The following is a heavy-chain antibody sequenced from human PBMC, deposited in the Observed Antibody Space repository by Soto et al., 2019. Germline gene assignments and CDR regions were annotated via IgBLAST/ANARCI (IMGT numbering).Heavy chain of an antibody. CDR3: ARGLYGMDV. J-gene: IGHJ6*02. Sequence: AASVNVSCKSSGYTFTSHYMNWVRQATGQGLEWMGWMNPNSGNTGYAQKFQGRVTMTRNTSISTAYMELSSLRSEDTAVYYCARGLYGMDVWGQGTTVTVS. CDR1: GYTFTSHY. CDR2: MNPNSGNT. V-gene: IGHV1-8*01.